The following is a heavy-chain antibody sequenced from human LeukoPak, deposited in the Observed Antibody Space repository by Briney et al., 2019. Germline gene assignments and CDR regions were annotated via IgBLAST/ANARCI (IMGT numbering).Heavy chain of an antibody. J-gene: IGHJ2*01. V-gene: IGHV5-51*01. CDR3: ARTAVAGTGGWYFDL. CDR2: VYPGDSDT. D-gene: IGHD6-19*01. Sequence: GESLQIPCKGSGYSFTSYWIGWVRQMPGKGQEWMGIVYPGDSDTRYSTSFQGRVTITAVKSISTAYLQWSSLKASDTAMYYCARTAVAGTGGWYFDLWGRGTLVTVSS. CDR1: GYSFTSYW.